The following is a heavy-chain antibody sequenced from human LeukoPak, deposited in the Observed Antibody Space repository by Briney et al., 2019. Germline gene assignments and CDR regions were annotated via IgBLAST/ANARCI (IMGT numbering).Heavy chain of an antibody. CDR1: GFTFSRYW. V-gene: IGHV3-7*03. CDR2: MKQDGSEK. D-gene: IGHD4-17*01. J-gene: IGHJ4*02. CDR3: ARDGSDYGEYDY. Sequence: GGSLRLSCAASGFTFSRYWMSWVRQAPGKGLEWVANMKQDGSEKYYVDSVKDRFTISRDNAKNSLYLQMNSLRAEDKAVYYCARDGSDYGEYDYWGQGTLVTVSS.